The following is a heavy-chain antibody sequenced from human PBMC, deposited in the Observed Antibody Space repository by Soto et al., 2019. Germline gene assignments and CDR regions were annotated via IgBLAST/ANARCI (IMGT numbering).Heavy chain of an antibody. CDR2: IIPIFDTA. Sequence: QVQLVQSGAEVEKPGSSVKVSCKASGGTFSDYAISWVRQAPGQGLEWIGGIIPIFDTADYAQKFQSRVTITANGSTSTTSMKLNSLISEDTAVYYCSRAIYYDSGTYAATIYNYGMDVWGQGTTVTVSS. CDR3: SRAIYYDSGTYAATIYNYGMDV. J-gene: IGHJ6*02. CDR1: GGTFSDYA. V-gene: IGHV1-69*01. D-gene: IGHD3-10*01.